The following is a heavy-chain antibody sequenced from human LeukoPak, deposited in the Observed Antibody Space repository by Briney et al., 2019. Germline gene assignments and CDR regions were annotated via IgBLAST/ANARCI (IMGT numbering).Heavy chain of an antibody. V-gene: IGHV1-69*13. Sequence: ASVKVSCKASGGTFISYAISWVRQAPGQGLDWMGGIIPIFGTANYAQKFQGRVTITADESTSTAYMELSSLRSEDTAVYYCAREVEYSSLRFDYWGQGTLVTVSS. J-gene: IGHJ4*02. CDR3: AREVEYSSLRFDY. CDR2: IIPIFGTA. CDR1: GGTFISYA. D-gene: IGHD6-6*01.